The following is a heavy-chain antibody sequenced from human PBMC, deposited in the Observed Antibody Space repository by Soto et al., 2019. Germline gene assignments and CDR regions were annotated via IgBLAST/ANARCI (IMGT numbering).Heavy chain of an antibody. Sequence: EVQLLESGGGSVQPGGSLRLSCAASGFTFSSYAMSWVRQAPGKGLEWVSAISGSGGSTYYADSVKGRFTISRDNSKNTLYLQMNSLRAEDTAVYYCAKGWWDQLYFDYWGQGTLVTVSS. CDR1: GFTFSSYA. J-gene: IGHJ4*02. V-gene: IGHV3-23*01. D-gene: IGHD2-15*01. CDR2: ISGSGGST. CDR3: AKGWWDQLYFDY.